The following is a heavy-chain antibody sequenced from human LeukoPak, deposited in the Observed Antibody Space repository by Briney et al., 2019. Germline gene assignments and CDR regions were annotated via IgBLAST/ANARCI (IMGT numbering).Heavy chain of an antibody. CDR2: IFSVGNT. CDR1: GHSISSSRSF. Sequence: SETLSLICNVSGHSISSSRSFWGWIRQPPGKGLEWIVSIFSVGNTYYNPSLKSRVSISIDTLKNQLSLRLSSVTAADTAIYFCARPQLGSSAGYVDHWGQGILVTVSS. J-gene: IGHJ4*02. D-gene: IGHD3-9*01. CDR3: ARPQLGSSAGYVDH. V-gene: IGHV4-39*01.